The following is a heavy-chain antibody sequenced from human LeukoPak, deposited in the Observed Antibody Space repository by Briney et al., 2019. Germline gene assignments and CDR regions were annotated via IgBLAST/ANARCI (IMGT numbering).Heavy chain of an antibody. CDR1: GYTFTGYY. V-gene: IGHV1-2*04. CDR2: INPNSGGT. J-gene: IGHJ6*02. CDR3: ARDGTNIGYCSSTSCPPGKGMDV. D-gene: IGHD2-2*01. Sequence: GASVKVSCKASGYTFTGYYMHWVRQAPGQGLEWMGWINPNSGGTNYAQKFQGWVTMTRDTSISTAYMDLSRLRSDDTAVYYCARDGTNIGYCSSTSCPPGKGMDVWGQGTTVTVSS.